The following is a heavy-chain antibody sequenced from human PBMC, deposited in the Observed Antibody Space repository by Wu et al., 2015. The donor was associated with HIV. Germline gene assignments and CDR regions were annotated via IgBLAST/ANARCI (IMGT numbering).Heavy chain of an antibody. CDR1: GYTFTGYY. Sequence: QVQLVQSGAEVKKPGASVKVSCKASGYTFTGYYMHWVRQAPGQGLEWMGWINPNSGGTNYAQKFQGRVTMTRDTSISTAYMELSRLRSDDTAVYYCAREGIGVQLERGVAFDIWGQGTMVTVSS. D-gene: IGHD1-1*01. V-gene: IGHV1-2*02. CDR3: AREGIGVQLERGVAFDI. J-gene: IGHJ3*02. CDR2: INPNSGGT.